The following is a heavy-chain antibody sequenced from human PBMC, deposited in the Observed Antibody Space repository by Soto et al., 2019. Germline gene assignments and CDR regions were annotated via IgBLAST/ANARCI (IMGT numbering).Heavy chain of an antibody. J-gene: IGHJ4*02. CDR2: INHSGST. V-gene: IGHV4-34*01. CDR3: AIFLYVGGGDY. Sequence: QVQLQQWGAGLLKPSETLSLTCAVYGGSFSGYYWSWIRQPPGKGLEWIGEINHSGSTNYNPSLKSRVTISVDTPKTLFSLMRRFVPGADPGVFSCAIFLYVGGGDYGGRGPLVPVSS. D-gene: IGHD3-16*01. CDR1: GGSFSGYY.